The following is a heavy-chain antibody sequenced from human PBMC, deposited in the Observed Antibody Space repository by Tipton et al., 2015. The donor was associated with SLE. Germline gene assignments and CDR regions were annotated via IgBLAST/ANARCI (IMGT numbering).Heavy chain of an antibody. V-gene: IGHV3-74*01. Sequence: SLRLSCAASGFSLSSYWMHWVRQVPGQGLMWVSRISADGSGTYFADSVKGRFTISRDNAKNAVYLQMNSLRAEDTAVYYCTRGERGYGLFDIWGQGTMVTVSS. CDR2: ISADGSGT. D-gene: IGHD5-12*01. J-gene: IGHJ3*02. CDR1: GFSLSSYW. CDR3: TRGERGYGLFDI.